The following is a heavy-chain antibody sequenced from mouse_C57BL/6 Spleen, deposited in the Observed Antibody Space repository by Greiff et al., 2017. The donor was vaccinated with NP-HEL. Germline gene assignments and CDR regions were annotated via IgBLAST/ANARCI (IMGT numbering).Heavy chain of an antibody. D-gene: IGHD1-1*01. Sequence: QVQLQQSGAELVKPGASVKISCKASGYAFSSYWMNWVKQRPGKGLEWIGQIYPGDGDTNYNGKFKGKATLTADKSSSTAYMQLSSLSSEDSAGYFCVRGGDGSSYGEYYAMDYWGEGNSGTVSS. CDR3: VRGGDGSSYGEYYAMDY. CDR2: IYPGDGDT. V-gene: IGHV1-80*01. CDR1: GYAFSSYW. J-gene: IGHJ4*01.